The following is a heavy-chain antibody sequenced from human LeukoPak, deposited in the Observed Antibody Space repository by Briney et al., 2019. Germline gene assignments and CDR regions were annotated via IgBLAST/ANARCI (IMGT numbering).Heavy chain of an antibody. J-gene: IGHJ6*02. CDR1: GFTFRSYW. Sequence: PGGALRLSCAASGFTFRSYWMSWVRQAPGKGLEWVANIKQDGSEKYYVDSVKGRFTISRDNAKNSLYLQMNSLRAEDTAVYYCAREVLGYYYGMDVWGQGTTVTVSS. D-gene: IGHD1-1*01. CDR2: IKQDGSEK. V-gene: IGHV3-7*03. CDR3: AREVLGYYYGMDV.